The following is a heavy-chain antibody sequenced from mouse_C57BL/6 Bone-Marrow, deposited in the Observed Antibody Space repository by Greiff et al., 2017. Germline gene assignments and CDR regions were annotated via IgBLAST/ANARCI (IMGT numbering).Heavy chain of an antibody. V-gene: IGHV1-74*01. Sequence: VKLQQSGAELVKPGASVKVSCKASGYTFTSYWMHWVKQRPGQGLEWIGRIHPSDSGTSSNQKFKGKATLTVDKSSSTAYMQLSSLTSEYSEVYYGAIRDGYYVPYDDAMDYWGQGTSLTVSS. CDR2: IHPSDSGT. J-gene: IGHJ4*01. CDR1: GYTFTSYW. CDR3: AIRDGYYVPYDDAMDY. D-gene: IGHD2-3*01.